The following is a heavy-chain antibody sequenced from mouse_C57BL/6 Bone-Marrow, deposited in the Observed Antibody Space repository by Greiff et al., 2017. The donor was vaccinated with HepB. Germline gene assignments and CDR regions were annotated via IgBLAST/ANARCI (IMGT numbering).Heavy chain of an antibody. Sequence: QVQLQQSGAELMKPGASVKLSCKATGYTFTGYWIEWVKQRPGHGLEWIGEILPGSGSTNYNEKFKGKATFTADTSSNTAYMQLSSLPTEDSAIYYCARLSIYYYGSSYGFAYWGQGTLVTVSA. CDR3: ARLSIYYYGSSYGFAY. V-gene: IGHV1-9*01. CDR1: GYTFTGYW. J-gene: IGHJ3*01. D-gene: IGHD1-1*01. CDR2: ILPGSGST.